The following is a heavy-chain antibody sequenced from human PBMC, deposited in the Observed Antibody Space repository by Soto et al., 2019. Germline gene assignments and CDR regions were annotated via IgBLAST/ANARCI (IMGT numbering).Heavy chain of an antibody. CDR1: GNSFTSYW. CDR3: ARTPYYHDSSPYRSKSSRNWFDP. Sequence: XDSLKVYWKCSGNSFTSYWGGWVRQMPGKGLEWMGIIYPGDSDTRYSPSFQGQVTISADKSISTAYLQWSSLKASDTAMYYCARTPYYHDSSPYRSKSSRNWFDPWGQGTLVTVSS. V-gene: IGHV5-51*01. CDR2: IYPGDSDT. D-gene: IGHD3-22*01. J-gene: IGHJ5*02.